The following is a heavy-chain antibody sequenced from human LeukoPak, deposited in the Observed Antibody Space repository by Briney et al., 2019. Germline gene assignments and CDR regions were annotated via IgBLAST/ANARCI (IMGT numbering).Heavy chain of an antibody. Sequence: GASVKVSCKASGYTFTSYYMHWVRQAPGQGLEWMGIINPSGGSTSYAQKFQGRVTMTRDMSTSTVYMELSSLRSEDTAVYYCARESRPVLLWFGVDLMEHNDAFDIWGQGTMVTVSS. CDR2: INPSGGST. CDR3: ARESRPVLLWFGVDLMEHNDAFDI. D-gene: IGHD3-10*01. J-gene: IGHJ3*02. V-gene: IGHV1-46*01. CDR1: GYTFTSYY.